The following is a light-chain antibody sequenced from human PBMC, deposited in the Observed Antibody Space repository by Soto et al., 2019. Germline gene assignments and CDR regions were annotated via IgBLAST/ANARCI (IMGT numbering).Light chain of an antibody. V-gene: IGLV2-8*01. J-gene: IGLJ2*01. CDR1: SSDVGVYNF. Sequence: QSALTQPPSASGSPGQSVTISCTGTSSDVGVYNFVSWYQQHPGKAPKLMIYEVSKRPSGVPDRFSGSKSGYTASLTVSGLQAEDEADYFCSSYADNNKLVFGGGTKLTVL. CDR3: SSYADNNKLV. CDR2: EVS.